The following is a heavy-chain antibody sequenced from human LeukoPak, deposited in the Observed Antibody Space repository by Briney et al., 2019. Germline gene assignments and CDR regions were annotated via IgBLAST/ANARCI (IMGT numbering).Heavy chain of an antibody. CDR1: GFTFSSYS. J-gene: IGHJ4*02. CDR2: ISSSSSTI. D-gene: IGHD3-22*01. Sequence: GGSLRLSCAASGFTFSSYSMNWVRQAPGKGLEWVSYISSSSSTIYYADSVKGRFTISRDNAKNSLYLQMNSLRAEDTAVYYCARDYYDSSGYYSQPLAFDYWGQGTLVTVSS. V-gene: IGHV3-48*01. CDR3: ARDYYDSSGYYSQPLAFDY.